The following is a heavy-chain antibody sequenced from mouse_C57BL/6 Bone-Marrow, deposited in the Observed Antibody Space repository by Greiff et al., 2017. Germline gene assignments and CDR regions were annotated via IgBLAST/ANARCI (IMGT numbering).Heavy chain of an antibody. CDR1: GFTFSDYG. J-gene: IGHJ2*01. V-gene: IGHV5-17*01. D-gene: IGHD1-1*01. Sequence: EVMLVESGGGLVKPGGSLKLSCAASGFTFSDYGMHWVRQAPEKGLEWVAYISSGSSTIYYADTVKGRFTISRDNAKNTLFLQMTSLRSEDTAMYYCERGNYGSSYDFDYWGQGTTLTVSS. CDR3: ERGNYGSSYDFDY. CDR2: ISSGSSTI.